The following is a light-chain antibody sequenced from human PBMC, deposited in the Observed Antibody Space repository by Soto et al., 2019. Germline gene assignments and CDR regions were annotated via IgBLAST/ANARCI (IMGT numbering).Light chain of an antibody. V-gene: IGLV1-40*01. CDR2: GDS. CDR1: SSNIGAGYH. CDR3: QSSDSRLSGSDV. J-gene: IGLJ1*01. Sequence: QSVLTQPPSVSGAPGQRVTISCTGSSSNIGAGYHVHWYQQLPGAAPKLLIFGDSNRPSGVPDRFSGSKSGTSASLAITGLQDDDEADYYCQSSDSRLSGSDVFGTGTKVTV.